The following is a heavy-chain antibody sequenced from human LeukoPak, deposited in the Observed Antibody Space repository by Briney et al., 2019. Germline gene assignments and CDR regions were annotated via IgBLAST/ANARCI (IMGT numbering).Heavy chain of an antibody. J-gene: IGHJ5*02. CDR2: IYYSGST. CDR3: ARRPNILPPDNWFDP. CDR1: GGSISSSSYY. D-gene: IGHD2/OR15-2a*01. V-gene: IGHV4-39*01. Sequence: SETLSLICTVSGGSISSSSYYWGWIRQPPGTGLEWIGSIYYSGSTYYNPSLKSRVTISVDTSKNQFSLKLSSVTAADTAVYYCARRPNILPPDNWFDPWGQGTLVTVSS.